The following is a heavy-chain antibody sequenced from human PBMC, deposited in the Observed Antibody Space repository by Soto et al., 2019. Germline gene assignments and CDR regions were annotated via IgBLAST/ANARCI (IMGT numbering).Heavy chain of an antibody. J-gene: IGHJ6*03. V-gene: IGHV3-23*01. Sequence: PGGSLRLSCAASGVTFSSYAMSWVRQAPGKGLEWVSAISGSGGSTYYADSVKGRFTISRDNSKNTLYLQMNSLRAEDTAVYYCAKGRDCSSTSCRHPKYYYYYYMDVWGKGTTVTVSS. CDR1: GVTFSSYA. CDR2: ISGSGGST. D-gene: IGHD2-2*01. CDR3: AKGRDCSSTSCRHPKYYYYYYMDV.